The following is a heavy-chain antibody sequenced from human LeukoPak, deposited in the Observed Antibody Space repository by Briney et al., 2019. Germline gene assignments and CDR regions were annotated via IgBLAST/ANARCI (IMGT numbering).Heavy chain of an antibody. J-gene: IGHJ4*02. CDR2: INPSGGST. CDR3: ARDDRYYDSSASPTFDY. Sequence: GASVKVFCKASGYTFTSYGISWVRQAPGQGLEWMGIINPSGGSTSYAQKFQGRVTMTRDTSTSTVYMELSSLRSEDTAVYYCARDDRYYDSSASPTFDYWGQGTLVTVSS. V-gene: IGHV1-46*01. D-gene: IGHD3-22*01. CDR1: GYTFTSYG.